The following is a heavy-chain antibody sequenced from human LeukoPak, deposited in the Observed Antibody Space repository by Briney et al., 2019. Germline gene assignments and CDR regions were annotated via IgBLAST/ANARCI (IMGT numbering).Heavy chain of an antibody. J-gene: IGHJ6*02. CDR1: GGSFTDYF. Sequence: SETLSLTCTVFGGSFTDYFWNWIRHPPGKGLEWIGEINDYTGDSKYNPSLNSRVSISLRKSKMQLSLELRSVTAEDTAVYDCARGRNAKIGVVHSFSYVMDVWGQGTTVTVSS. CDR3: ARGRNAKIGVVHSFSYVMDV. V-gene: IGHV4-34*01. CDR2: INDYTGDS. D-gene: IGHD3-22*01.